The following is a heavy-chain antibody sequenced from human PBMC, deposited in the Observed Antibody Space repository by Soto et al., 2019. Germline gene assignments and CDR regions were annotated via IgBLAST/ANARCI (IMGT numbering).Heavy chain of an antibody. V-gene: IGHV3-21*01. D-gene: IGHD5-12*01. CDR2: ISSSSSYI. Sequence: PGGSLRLSCAASGFTFSSYSMNWVRQAPGKGLEWDSSISSSSSYIYYADSVKGRFTISRDNAKNSLYLQMNSLRAEDTAVYYCARDPRGYSGYHPHWGQGTLVTVSS. CDR1: GFTFSSYS. J-gene: IGHJ4*02. CDR3: ARDPRGYSGYHPH.